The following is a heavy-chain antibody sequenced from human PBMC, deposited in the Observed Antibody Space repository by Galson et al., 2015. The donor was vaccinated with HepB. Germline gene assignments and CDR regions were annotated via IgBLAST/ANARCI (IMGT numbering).Heavy chain of an antibody. V-gene: IGHV3-48*03. CDR2: ISHDGTVM. CDR1: GFTFRSSE. CDR3: ARVRGCCTCTSCYEDS. J-gene: IGHJ4*02. Sequence: SLRLSCAASGFTFRSSEMHWVRQAPGKGLEWVSYISHDGTVMYYADSVKGRFTISRDNGRNSLFLRMNSLRAEDTAVYYCARVRGCCTCTSCYEDSWGQGTLVTVSS. D-gene: IGHD2-2*01.